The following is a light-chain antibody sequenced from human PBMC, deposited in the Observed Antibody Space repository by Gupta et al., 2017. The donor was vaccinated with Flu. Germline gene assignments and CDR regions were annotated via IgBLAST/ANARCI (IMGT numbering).Light chain of an antibody. CDR3: KLYGSSPRYS. Sequence: EIVLTQSPGTLSLSPGERATLSCRTSQTVNTNFLAWYQQKPGQAPRLLIYGTSGRASGIPARFSGSGTGADFSLTISRLEPEDFAVYYCKLYGSSPRYSFGQGTKLEI. J-gene: IGKJ2*03. CDR2: GTS. CDR1: QTVNTNF. V-gene: IGKV3-20*01.